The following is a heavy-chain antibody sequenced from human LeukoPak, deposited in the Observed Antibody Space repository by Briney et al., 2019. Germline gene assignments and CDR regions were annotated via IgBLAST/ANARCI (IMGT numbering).Heavy chain of an antibody. D-gene: IGHD1-26*01. J-gene: IGHJ4*02. CDR3: ARAIVGATMDY. Sequence: ASVKVSCKASGYTFTGYYMHWVRQAPGQGLEWMGWINPNSGGTNYAQKFQGWVTMTRDTSISTAYMELSRLRSDDTTIYYCARAIVGATMDYWGQGTLVTVSS. CDR1: GYTFTGYY. CDR2: INPNSGGT. V-gene: IGHV1-2*04.